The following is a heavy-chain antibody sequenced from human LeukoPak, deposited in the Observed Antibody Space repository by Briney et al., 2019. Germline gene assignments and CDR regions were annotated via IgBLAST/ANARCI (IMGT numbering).Heavy chain of an antibody. CDR2: IYYSGST. CDR3: AREVDIAAAGNFSLNDY. V-gene: IGHV4-39*07. D-gene: IGHD6-13*01. J-gene: IGHJ4*02. Sequence: SETLSLTCTVSGGSISSSSYYWGWIRQPPGKGLEWIGSIYYSGSTYYNPSLKSRVTISVDTSKNQFSLKLSSVTAADTAVYYCAREVDIAAAGNFSLNDYWGQGTLVTVSS. CDR1: GGSISSSSYY.